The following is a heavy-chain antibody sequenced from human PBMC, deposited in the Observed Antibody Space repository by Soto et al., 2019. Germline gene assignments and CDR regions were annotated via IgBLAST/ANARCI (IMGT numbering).Heavy chain of an antibody. Sequence: GGSLRLSCAASGFALSSHPMSWVRQAPEKGLEWVSGISDSGGITYNADSVKGRFTISRDNSKNTLYLQMNSLRAEDTAVYYCARRSMGSSRAFDIWGQGTMVTVSS. V-gene: IGHV3-23*01. J-gene: IGHJ3*02. CDR2: ISDSGGIT. D-gene: IGHD6-6*01. CDR3: ARRSMGSSRAFDI. CDR1: GFALSSHP.